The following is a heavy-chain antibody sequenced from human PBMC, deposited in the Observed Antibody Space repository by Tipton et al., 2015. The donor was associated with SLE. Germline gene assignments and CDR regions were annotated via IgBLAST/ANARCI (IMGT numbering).Heavy chain of an antibody. CDR3: AKFEKTTDFYLDT. CDR1: GFTFSSYA. CDR2: ISGGGGST. V-gene: IGHV3-23*01. Sequence: SLRLSCAPSGFTFSSYALSWVRRAPGKGLEWVSAISGGGGSTYYADFVKGRFSISIDQSKKTLFLQMNSLRVDDTATYYCAKFEKTTDFYLDTWGQGTLVSVSS. J-gene: IGHJ5*02. D-gene: IGHD1/OR15-1a*01.